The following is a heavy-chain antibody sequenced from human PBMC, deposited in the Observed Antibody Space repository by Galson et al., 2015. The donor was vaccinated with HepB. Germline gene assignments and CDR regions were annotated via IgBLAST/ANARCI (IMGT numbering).Heavy chain of an antibody. D-gene: IGHD3-10*01. Sequence: CAISGDSVSSNSAAWNWIRQSPSRGLEWLGRTYYRSKWYTDYAVSVKSRITINPDTSKNQFSLQLNSVTPEDTAVYYCARSILWFGELLSSRGWFDPWGQGTLVTVSS. CDR3: ARSILWFGELLSSRGWFDP. CDR2: TYYRSKWYT. V-gene: IGHV6-1*01. J-gene: IGHJ5*02. CDR1: GDSVSSNSAA.